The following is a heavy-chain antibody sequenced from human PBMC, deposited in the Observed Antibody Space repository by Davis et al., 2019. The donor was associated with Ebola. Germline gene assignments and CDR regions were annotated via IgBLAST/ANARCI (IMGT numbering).Heavy chain of an antibody. CDR1: GFTFSSYC. CDR3: ARDPWSGYYTNYYYGMDV. Sequence: PWGSLRLSCAASGFTFSSYCMSWVRQAPGKGLEWVANIKQDGSEKYYVDSVKGRFTISRDNAKNSLYLQMNSLRAEDTAVYYCARDPWSGYYTNYYYGMDVWGQGTTVTVSS. D-gene: IGHD3-3*01. J-gene: IGHJ6*02. V-gene: IGHV3-7*03. CDR2: IKQDGSEK.